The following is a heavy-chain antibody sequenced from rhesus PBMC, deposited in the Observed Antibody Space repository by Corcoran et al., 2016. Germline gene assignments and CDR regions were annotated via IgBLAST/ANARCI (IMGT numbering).Heavy chain of an antibody. CDR1: GYSISSGFY. CDR3: ARRPGSASFDY. J-gene: IGHJ4*01. Sequence: QVQLQESGPGLVKPSETLSLTCAVSGYSISSGFYWAWIRQPPGKGLEYIGYISGTGGTTYSTPSLPIRVTISKATSNHRFSLKLNSVTAAATAVYYCARRPGSASFDYWGQGVLVTVSS. V-gene: IGHV4-99*01. D-gene: IGHD4-29*01. CDR2: ISGTGGTT.